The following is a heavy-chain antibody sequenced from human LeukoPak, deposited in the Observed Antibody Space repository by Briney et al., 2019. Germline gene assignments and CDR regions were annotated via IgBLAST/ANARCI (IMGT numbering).Heavy chain of an antibody. J-gene: IGHJ3*02. CDR1: GYTFTSYA. CDR2: ISAYNGNT. Sequence: ASVKVSCKASGYTFTSYAITWVRQAPGQGLEWMGWISAYNGNTNYAQNLQGRVTMTTDTSTSTAYIELSSLRSEDTAVYYCASPHSSSWYDAFDIWGQGTMVTVSS. D-gene: IGHD6-13*01. V-gene: IGHV1-18*01. CDR3: ASPHSSSWYDAFDI.